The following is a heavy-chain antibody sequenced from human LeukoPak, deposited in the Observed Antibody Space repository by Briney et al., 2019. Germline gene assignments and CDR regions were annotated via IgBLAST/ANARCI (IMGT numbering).Heavy chain of an antibody. CDR1: GFTFSNYA. Sequence: GGSLRLSCTTSGFTFSNYAFSWVRQAPEKGLDWVSAITTGGITYYADSVKGRFTISRDNSKNTLYLQMNSLRAEDTAVYYCARLWSGITIYYFDSWGQGTLVTVSS. J-gene: IGHJ4*02. V-gene: IGHV3-23*01. CDR2: ITTGGIT. CDR3: ARLWSGITIYYFDS. D-gene: IGHD3-10*01.